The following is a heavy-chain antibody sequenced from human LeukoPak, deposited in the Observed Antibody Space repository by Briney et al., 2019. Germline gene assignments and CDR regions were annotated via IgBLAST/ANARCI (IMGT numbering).Heavy chain of an antibody. CDR2: ISSSGSLI. V-gene: IGHV3-48*03. J-gene: IGHJ3*02. CDR3: AREDEDAFDI. CDR1: GFTFSSYE. Sequence: GGSLRLSCAASGFTFSSYEMNWVRQAPGEGLEWVSYISSSGSLIFYADSVRGRFTISRDNARNSLYLQMNSLRAEDTAVYYCAREDEDAFDIWGQGTMVTVSS.